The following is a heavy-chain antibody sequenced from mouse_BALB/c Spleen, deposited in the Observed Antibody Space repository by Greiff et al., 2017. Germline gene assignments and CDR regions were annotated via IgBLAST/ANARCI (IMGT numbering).Heavy chain of an antibody. CDR3: ARGRAPYYAMDY. D-gene: IGHD1-1*01. CDR1: GYTFTDYA. CDR2: ISTYYGDA. Sequence: VQLQQSGAELVRPGVSVKISCKGSGYTFTDYAMHWVKQSHAKSLEWIGVISTYYGDASYNQKFKGKATMTVDKSSSTAYMELARLTSEDSAIYYCARGRAPYYAMDYWGQGTSVTVSS. J-gene: IGHJ4*01. V-gene: IGHV1S137*01.